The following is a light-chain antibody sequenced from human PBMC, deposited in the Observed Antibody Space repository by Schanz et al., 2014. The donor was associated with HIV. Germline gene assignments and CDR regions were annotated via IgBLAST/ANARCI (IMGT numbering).Light chain of an antibody. Sequence: DIQMTQSPSTLSASVGDRVSITCRASQSISAWLAWYQQKPGRAPKLLIYEASTLETGVPSRFSGSGSGTDFSLTISSLQPDDFATYYCQRYNSYSHTFGQGTKLDIK. V-gene: IGKV1-5*03. J-gene: IGKJ2*01. CDR3: QRYNSYSHT. CDR1: QSISAW. CDR2: EAS.